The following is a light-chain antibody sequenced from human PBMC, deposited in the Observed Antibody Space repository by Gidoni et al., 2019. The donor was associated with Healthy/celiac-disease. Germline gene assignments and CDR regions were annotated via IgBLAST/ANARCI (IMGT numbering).Light chain of an antibody. CDR3: QQSYSTPRT. V-gene: IGKV1-39*01. CDR1: QSISSY. Sequence: DIQMTQSPSSLSASVGDRVTITCRASQSISSYLNWYQQKPGNAPKLLIYAASSLHRGAPSMFSGSGSGTDFTLPISSLQPEDFATYYCQQSYSTPRTFGQGTKGNQT. CDR2: AAS. J-gene: IGKJ1*01.